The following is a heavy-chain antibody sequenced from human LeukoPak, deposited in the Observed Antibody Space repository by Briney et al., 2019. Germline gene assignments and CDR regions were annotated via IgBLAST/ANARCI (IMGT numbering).Heavy chain of an antibody. V-gene: IGHV1-2*02. Sequence: ASVKVSCKASGYTFTGYYMHWVRQAPGQGLEWMGWINPNSGGTNYAQKFQGRVTMTRDTSISTAYMELSRLRSDDTAVYYCARDGNDYGDYARYYYYGMDVWGQGTTVTVSS. CDR2: INPNSGGT. D-gene: IGHD4-17*01. CDR1: GYTFTGYY. CDR3: ARDGNDYGDYARYYYYGMDV. J-gene: IGHJ6*02.